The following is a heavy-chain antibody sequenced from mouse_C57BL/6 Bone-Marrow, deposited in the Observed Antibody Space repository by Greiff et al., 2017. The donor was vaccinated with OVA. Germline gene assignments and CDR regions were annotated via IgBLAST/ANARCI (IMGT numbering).Heavy chain of an antibody. CDR1: GYTFTDYN. Sequence: EVQLQQSGPELVKPGASVKMSCKASGYTFTDYNMHWVQQSPGKSLEWIGSINPNNGGTSYNQNVKVQATLTVNKSSSTAYMELRSLTSEDCAVDCCAALPFDYGGQGTTLTVSS. V-gene: IGHV1-22*01. CDR2: INPNNGGT. CDR3: AALPFDY. J-gene: IGHJ2*01.